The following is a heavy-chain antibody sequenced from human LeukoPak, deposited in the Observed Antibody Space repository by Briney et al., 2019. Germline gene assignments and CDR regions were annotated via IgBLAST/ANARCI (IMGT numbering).Heavy chain of an antibody. Sequence: ASVRVSCKVSGYTLTELSMHWVRQAPGKGLEWMGGFDPEDGETIYAQKFQGRVTMTEDTSTDTAYMELSSLRSEDTAVYYCARDGRDGYKDAFDIWGQGTMVTVSS. CDR2: FDPEDGET. D-gene: IGHD5-24*01. V-gene: IGHV1-24*01. CDR3: ARDGRDGYKDAFDI. CDR1: GYTLTELS. J-gene: IGHJ3*02.